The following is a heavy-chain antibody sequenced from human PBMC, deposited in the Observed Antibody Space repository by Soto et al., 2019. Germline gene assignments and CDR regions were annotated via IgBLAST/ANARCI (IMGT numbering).Heavy chain of an antibody. V-gene: IGHV3-23*01. CDR2: ISGSGGST. D-gene: IGHD2-2*01. J-gene: IGHJ6*02. CDR3: AKDLSYCSSTSCPFDYYGMDV. Sequence: GGSLRLSCAASGFTFSSYAMSWVRQAPGKGLEWVSAISGSGGSTYYADSVKGRFTISRDNSKNTLYLQMNSLRAEDTAVYYCAKDLSYCSSTSCPFDYYGMDVWGQGTTVTVSS. CDR1: GFTFSSYA.